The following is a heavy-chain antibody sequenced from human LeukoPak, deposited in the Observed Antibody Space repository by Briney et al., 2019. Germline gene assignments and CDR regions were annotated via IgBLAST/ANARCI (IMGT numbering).Heavy chain of an antibody. CDR1: GFTFDDYA. D-gene: IGHD3-22*01. V-gene: IGHV3-9*01. CDR3: AKDILKYYYDSSGWAYYYGMDV. CDR2: ISWNSGSI. Sequence: GRSLRLSCAASGFTFDDYAMHWVRQAPGKGLEWVSGISWNSGSIGYADSVKGRFTISRDNAKNSLYLQMNSLRAEDTALYYCAKDILKYYYDSSGWAYYYGMDVWGQGTTVTVSS. J-gene: IGHJ6*02.